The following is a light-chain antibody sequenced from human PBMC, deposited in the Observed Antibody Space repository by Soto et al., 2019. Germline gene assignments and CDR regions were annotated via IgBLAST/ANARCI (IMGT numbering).Light chain of an antibody. V-gene: IGKV3-20*01. Sequence: LVLTQSPGTLSLSPGETATLSCRASQSVSNIYLGWYQQKPGQAPRLLIFDGSSRATGIPDRFSGSGSGTDFTLTISRLEPEDFAVYYCQQYNIWPYTFGQGTKVDIK. CDR2: DGS. J-gene: IGKJ2*01. CDR3: QQYNIWPYT. CDR1: QSVSNIY.